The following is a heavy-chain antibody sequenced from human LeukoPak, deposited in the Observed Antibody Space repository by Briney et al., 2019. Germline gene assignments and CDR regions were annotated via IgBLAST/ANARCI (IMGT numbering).Heavy chain of an antibody. D-gene: IGHD2-2*01. CDR2: FDPEDGET. V-gene: IGHV1-24*01. Sequence: ASVKVSCKVSGYTLTKLSMHWVRQAPGKGGEGRGGFDPEDGETMYAQKLKGRVTITEDTSTDTAYMELSSLRSEDTAVYYCATDVYCSSTSCMDVWGKGTTVTVSS. CDR3: ATDVYCSSTSCMDV. CDR1: GYTLTKLS. J-gene: IGHJ6*04.